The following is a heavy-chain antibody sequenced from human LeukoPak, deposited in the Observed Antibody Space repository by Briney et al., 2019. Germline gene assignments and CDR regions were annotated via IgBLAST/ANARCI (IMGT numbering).Heavy chain of an antibody. CDR1: GFTFSSYA. Sequence: GGSLRLSCAASGFTFSSYAMSWVRHAPGKGLEWVSTISGSGGSTSYADSVKGRFTISRDNSRNTLYRQMNSLRAEDTAVYYCAKAAGSDWKNYFDCWGQGTLVTVSS. CDR3: AKAAGSDWKNYFDC. J-gene: IGHJ4*02. CDR2: ISGSGGST. D-gene: IGHD6-19*01. V-gene: IGHV3-23*01.